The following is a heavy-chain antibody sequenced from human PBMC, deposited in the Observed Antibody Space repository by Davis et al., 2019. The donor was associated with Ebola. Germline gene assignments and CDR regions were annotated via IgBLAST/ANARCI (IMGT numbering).Heavy chain of an antibody. CDR1: GFMFGNYA. D-gene: IGHD3-22*01. CDR2: IKQDGSEK. V-gene: IGHV3-7*03. J-gene: IGHJ4*02. Sequence: GGSLRLSCEVSGFMFGNYAMSWVRQAPGKGLEWVANIKQDGSEKYYVDSVKGRFTISRDNSKNTLYLQMNSLRADDTAVYYCAKSISMFFRSSGPVYWGQGTLVTVSS. CDR3: AKSISMFFRSSGPVY.